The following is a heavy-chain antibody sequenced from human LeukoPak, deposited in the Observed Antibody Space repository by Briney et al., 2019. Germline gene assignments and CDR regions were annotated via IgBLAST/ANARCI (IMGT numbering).Heavy chain of an antibody. CDR3: ARGGYNYGYAFDI. D-gene: IGHD5-24*01. CDR2: ISGSGSTI. V-gene: IGHV3-48*03. J-gene: IGHJ3*02. CDR1: GFTFTSYW. Sequence: GGSLRLSCAASGFTFTSYWMHWVRHAPGKGLEWVSYISGSGSTIYYADSVKGRFTISRDNAKNSLYLQMNSLRAEDTAVYYCARGGYNYGYAFDIWGQGTMVTASS.